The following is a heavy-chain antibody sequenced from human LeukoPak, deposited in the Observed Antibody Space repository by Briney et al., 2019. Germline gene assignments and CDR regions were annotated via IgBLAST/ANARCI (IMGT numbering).Heavy chain of an antibody. D-gene: IGHD3-16*01. J-gene: IGHJ4*02. CDR3: ARVPALKGVDY. CDR2: ISAYDGNT. V-gene: IGHV1-18*01. Sequence: ASVKVSCKASGYTFNRHGISWVRQAPGQGLEWMGWISAYDGNTDFAQKFQGRVTMTTDTSTSTAYMELRSLRSDDTAIYFCARVPALKGVDYWGQGTQVGDSS. CDR1: GYTFNRHG.